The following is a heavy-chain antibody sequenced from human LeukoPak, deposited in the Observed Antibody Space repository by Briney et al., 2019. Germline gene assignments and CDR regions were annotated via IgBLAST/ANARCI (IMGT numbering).Heavy chain of an antibody. CDR3: AKALYTMVRGVSYSSFDY. CDR2: IHYTGST. D-gene: IGHD3-10*01. Sequence: SETQSLTCPVSGGSISSYYWSWIRQYPEKGLEWIGYIHYTGSTNYNPSLKSRVNISIDMSKNQFSLNLSSVTAAHTAVYYCAKALYTMVRGVSYSSFDYWGQGTLVTVSS. CDR1: GGSISSYY. V-gene: IGHV4-59*08. J-gene: IGHJ4*02.